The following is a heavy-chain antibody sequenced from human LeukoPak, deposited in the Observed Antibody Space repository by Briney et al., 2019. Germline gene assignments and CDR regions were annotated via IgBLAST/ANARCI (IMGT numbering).Heavy chain of an antibody. CDR2: ITSTSSDI. J-gene: IGHJ6*03. CDR3: ARDPYSGSYGDYYYYMDV. CDR1: GFTFSSYW. D-gene: IGHD1-26*01. V-gene: IGHV3-21*01. Sequence: PGGSLRLSCAASGFTFSSYWMHWVRQAPGKGLEWVSSITSTSSDIYYADSVKGRFTISRDNAENSLYLQMNSLRAEDTAVYYCARDPYSGSYGDYYYYMDVWGKGTTVTISS.